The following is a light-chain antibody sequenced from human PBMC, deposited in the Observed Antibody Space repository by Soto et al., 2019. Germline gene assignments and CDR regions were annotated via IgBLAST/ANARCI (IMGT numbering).Light chain of an antibody. J-gene: IGLJ1*01. CDR1: SSDVGGYNY. CDR3: CSYTNSNTLV. CDR2: EVS. V-gene: IGLV2-14*01. Sequence: QSALTQPASVSGSPGQSITISCTGTSSDVGGYNYVSWYQQHPGKAPKVMIYEVSNRPSGVSNRFSGSKSVNTASLTISGLEAEYEADYYCCSYTNSNTLVFGTGTKLTVL.